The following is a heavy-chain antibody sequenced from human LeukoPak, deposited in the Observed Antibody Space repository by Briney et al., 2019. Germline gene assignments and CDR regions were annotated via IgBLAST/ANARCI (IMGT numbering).Heavy chain of an antibody. D-gene: IGHD5-18*01. V-gene: IGHV3-53*01. CDR2: IYAGGST. Sequence: GGSLRLSCTASGFTVSSNYMSWVRQAPGKGLEWVSFIYAGGSTYYADSVKGRLTISRDNSKNTLYFQMNSLRAEDTAVYYCARDGHPTAMVTGGAFDIWGQGTLVTVSS. J-gene: IGHJ3*02. CDR1: GFTVSSNY. CDR3: ARDGHPTAMVTGGAFDI.